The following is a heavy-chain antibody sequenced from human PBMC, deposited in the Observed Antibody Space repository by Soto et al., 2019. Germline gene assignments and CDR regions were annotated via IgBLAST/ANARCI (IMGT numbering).Heavy chain of an antibody. V-gene: IGHV3-74*01. J-gene: IGHJ4*02. D-gene: IGHD6-19*01. CDR1: GFTFSSYW. CDR2: INSDGSST. CDR3: ARAWDSTGWYDY. Sequence: PGGSLRLSCAASGFTFSSYWMHWVRQAPGKGLVWVSRINSDGSSTSYADSVKGRFTISRDNAKNTLYLQMNSLRAEDTAVYYCARAWDSTGWYDYWGQGTLATVPS.